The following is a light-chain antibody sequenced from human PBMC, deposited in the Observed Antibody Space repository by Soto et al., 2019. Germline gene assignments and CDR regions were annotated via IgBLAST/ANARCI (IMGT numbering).Light chain of an antibody. J-gene: IGKJ5*01. V-gene: IGKV3-20*01. CDR1: QSVTSSY. CDR3: QQYDNSPIT. Sequence: EIVLTQSPGTLSLSPGERATLSCMASQSVTSSYLAWYQQKPGQAPMLLIYGASSRATGIPDRFSGSGSGTDFTLTISRLEPEDFAVYYCQQYDNSPITFGQGTRLEIK. CDR2: GAS.